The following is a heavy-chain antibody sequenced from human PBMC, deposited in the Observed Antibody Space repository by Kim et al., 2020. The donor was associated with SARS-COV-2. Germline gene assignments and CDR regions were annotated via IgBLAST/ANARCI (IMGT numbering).Heavy chain of an antibody. Sequence: SETLSLTCAVYGGSFSVYYWSWIRQPPGKGLEWIGEINHSGSTNYSPSPKRRVTIPVDTTKNQFPLQPSSVPAADPAVYYCSSGTRQRLLRGPYYSDMD. CDR2: INHSGST. V-gene: IGHV4-34*01. CDR3: SSGTRQRLLRGPYYSDMD. D-gene: IGHD6-25*01. CDR1: GGSFSVYY. J-gene: IGHJ6*03.